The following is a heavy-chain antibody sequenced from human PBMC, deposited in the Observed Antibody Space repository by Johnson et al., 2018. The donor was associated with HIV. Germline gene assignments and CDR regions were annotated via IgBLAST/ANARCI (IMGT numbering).Heavy chain of an antibody. Sequence: VQLVESGGGVVQPGRSLRLSCAASGFTFSSNYMSWVRQAPGRGLEWVSVVYSDGNTYYADSVKGRFTISRDNSKNTLYLQMNSLRAEDTAVYYCARDHIAAALGAFDIWGQGTMVTVSS. J-gene: IGHJ3*02. CDR2: VYSDGNT. D-gene: IGHD6-13*01. CDR3: ARDHIAAALGAFDI. V-gene: IGHV3-66*01. CDR1: GFTFSSNY.